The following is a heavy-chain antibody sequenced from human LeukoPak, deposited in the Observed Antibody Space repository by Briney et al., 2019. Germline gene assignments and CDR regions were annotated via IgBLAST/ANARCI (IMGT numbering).Heavy chain of an antibody. CDR1: GGSFSGYY. V-gene: IGHV4-34*01. J-gene: IGHJ4*02. Sequence: SETLSLTCAVYGGSFSGYYWSWIRQPPGKGLEWIGEINHSGSTNYNPSLKSRVTISVDTSKNQFSLKLSSVTAADTAVYYCAGGSAEAWDLPHYWGQGTLVTVSS. D-gene: IGHD1-26*01. CDR3: AGGSAEAWDLPHY. CDR2: INHSGST.